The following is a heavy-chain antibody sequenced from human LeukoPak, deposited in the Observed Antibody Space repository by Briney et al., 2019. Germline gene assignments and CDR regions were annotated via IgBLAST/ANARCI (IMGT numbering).Heavy chain of an antibody. CDR2: INQDGSEK. J-gene: IGHJ1*01. CDR1: GSTFSRYW. V-gene: IGHV3-7*01. CDR3: ATYSSSNAREFQY. D-gene: IGHD2-2*01. Sequence: PGGSLRLSCAASGSTFSRYWMTWVRQAPGKGLGCVANINQDGSEKHYVDSVKGRFTISRDNSKNTLYLQMNSLSPEDTAVYYCATYSSSNAREFQYWGQGTLVTVSA.